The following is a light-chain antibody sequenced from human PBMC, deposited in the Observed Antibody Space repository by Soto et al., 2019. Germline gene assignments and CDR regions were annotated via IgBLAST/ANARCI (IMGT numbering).Light chain of an antibody. CDR1: SSDVGAYNY. CDR2: EVS. CDR3: CSFTSITTDG. Sequence: QSALTQPASVSGSLGQSITISCTGTSSDVGAYNYVSWYQQQPGKAPKLMISEVSNRPSGVSNRFSGSKSGNTASLIISGLQAEDEADYYCCSFTSITTDGFGTGTKVTVL. V-gene: IGLV2-14*01. J-gene: IGLJ1*01.